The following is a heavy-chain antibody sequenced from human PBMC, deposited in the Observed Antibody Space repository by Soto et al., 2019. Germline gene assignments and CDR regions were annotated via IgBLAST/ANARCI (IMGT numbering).Heavy chain of an antibody. D-gene: IGHD2-15*01. CDR3: VRLNQYTVVEVNY. CDR2: IRSKPKNYAT. V-gene: IGHV3-73*02. CDR1: GFTFSDSA. J-gene: IGHJ4*02. Sequence: EVQLVESGGGLVQPGGSLKLSCAASGFTFSDSAMHWVRQASGKGLEWVGRIRSKPKNYATAYAASVKGRFTISRDDSKNTAYLQMNSLKTEDTAVYYCVRLNQYTVVEVNYGGQGTLVTVSS.